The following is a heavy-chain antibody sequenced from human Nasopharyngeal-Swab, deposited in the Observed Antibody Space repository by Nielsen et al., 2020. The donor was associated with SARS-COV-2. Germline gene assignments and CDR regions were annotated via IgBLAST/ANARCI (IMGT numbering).Heavy chain of an antibody. D-gene: IGHD1-7*01. CDR2: ISYDGPNK. Sequence: GGSLRLSCAASGFTFNSYAMHCVRQATGKGLEWVAVISYDGPNKYYADSVKGRFTISRDNSKNTLYLQMNSLRAEDTAIYFCARPRRELRVYYGMDVWGQGTTVTVSS. CDR1: GFTFNSYA. J-gene: IGHJ6*02. CDR3: ARPRRELRVYYGMDV. V-gene: IGHV3-30-3*01.